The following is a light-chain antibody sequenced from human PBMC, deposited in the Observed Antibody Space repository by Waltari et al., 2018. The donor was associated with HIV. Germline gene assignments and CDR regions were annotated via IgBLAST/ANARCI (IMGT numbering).Light chain of an antibody. J-gene: IGKJ4*01. Sequence: IVLTQSPGTLSLSPGERATLSCRASQSVDSSYLAWYQQKPGQAPRLLIDGASSRATGIPDRFTGSGSGTDFTLSISRLDPEDFALYYCQQYNSSPFTFGGGTRVEIK. CDR2: GAS. CDR1: QSVDSSY. CDR3: QQYNSSPFT. V-gene: IGKV3-20*01.